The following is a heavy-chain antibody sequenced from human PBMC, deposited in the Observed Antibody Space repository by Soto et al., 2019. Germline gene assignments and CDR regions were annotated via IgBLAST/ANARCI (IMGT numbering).Heavy chain of an antibody. CDR2: ISSSGDST. CDR1: GFTFSDYA. J-gene: IGHJ4*02. D-gene: IGHD3-9*01. V-gene: IGHV3-23*01. CDR3: ARDPSTGYADY. Sequence: EVQLLESGGDLVQPGGSLRLSCTASGFTFSDYAMNWVRQAPGKGLEWVSTISSSGDSTYYADSVKGRFTISRDNSKNTLSLQMNSLRAEDTAVYYCARDPSTGYADYWGQGTLVTVSS.